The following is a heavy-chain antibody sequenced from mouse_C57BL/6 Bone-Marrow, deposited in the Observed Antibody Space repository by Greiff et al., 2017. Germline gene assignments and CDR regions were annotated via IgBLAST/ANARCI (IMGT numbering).Heavy chain of an antibody. CDR1: GFTFSDYY. V-gene: IGHV5-16*01. CDR3: ARDSNFYWYFDV. J-gene: IGHJ1*03. CDR2: INYDGSST. D-gene: IGHD4-1*01. Sequence: EVKLVESEGGLVQPGSSMKLSCTASGFTFSDYYMAWVRQVPEKGLEWVANINYDGSSTYYLDSLKSRFIISRDNAKNILYLQRSSLKSEDTATDYCARDSNFYWYFDVWGTGTTVTVSS.